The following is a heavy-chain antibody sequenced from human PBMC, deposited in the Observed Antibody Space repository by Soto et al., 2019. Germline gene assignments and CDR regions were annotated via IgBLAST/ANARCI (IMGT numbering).Heavy chain of an antibody. CDR1: GGSISSYY. CDR3: ARDHQDYDILTGYYSYYFDY. V-gene: IGHV4-59*01. Sequence: SETLSLTCTVSGGSISSYYWSWIRQPPGKGLEWIGYIYYSGGTNYNPSLKSRVTISVDTSKNQFSLKLSSVTAADTAVYYCARDHQDYDILTGYYSYYFDYWGQGTLVTVSS. J-gene: IGHJ4*02. D-gene: IGHD3-9*01. CDR2: IYYSGGT.